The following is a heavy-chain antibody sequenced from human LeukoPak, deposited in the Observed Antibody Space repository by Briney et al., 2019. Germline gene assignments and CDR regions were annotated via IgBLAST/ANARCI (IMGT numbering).Heavy chain of an antibody. D-gene: IGHD5-18*01. J-gene: IGHJ4*02. CDR1: GFTFSSYS. CDR2: MSYDGTNK. V-gene: IGHV3-30*04. CDR3: ARDKGYSNGNPFDY. Sequence: GRSLRLPCAASGFTFSSYSMHWVRQAPGRGLEWVALMSYDGTNKYYADSMKGRFTISRDNSKNTLYLQMNSLRAEDTAVYYCARDKGYSNGNPFDYWGQGTLVTVSS.